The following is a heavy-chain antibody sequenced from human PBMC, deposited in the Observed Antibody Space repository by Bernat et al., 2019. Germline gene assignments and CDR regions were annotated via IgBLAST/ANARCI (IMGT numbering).Heavy chain of an antibody. CDR2: MNPNSGNT. D-gene: IGHD2-15*01. CDR1: GYTFTSYD. V-gene: IGHV1-8*01. Sequence: QVQLVQSGAEVKKPGASVKVSCKASGYTFTSYDINWVRQATGQGLEWMGWMNPNSGNTGYAQKFQGRITMTRNTSISTAYMELSSLRSEDTAVYYCARGLPVAYCSGGSCPFFDYWGQGTLVTVSS. CDR3: ARGLPVAYCSGGSCPFFDY. J-gene: IGHJ4*02.